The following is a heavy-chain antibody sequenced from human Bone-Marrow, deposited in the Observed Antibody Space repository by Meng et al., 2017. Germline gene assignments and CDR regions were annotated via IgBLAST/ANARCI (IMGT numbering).Heavy chain of an antibody. CDR1: GGSVSSGSYY. CDR2: IYYSGST. CDR3: ARETYYYDRHIDY. V-gene: IGHV4-61*01. D-gene: IGHD3-22*01. Sequence: ESLRLSCTVSGGSVSSGSYYWSWIRQPPGKGLEWIGYIYYSGSTNYNPSLKSRVTISVDTSKNQFSLKLSSVTAADTAVYYCARETYYYDRHIDYWGQGTLVTVSS. J-gene: IGHJ4*02.